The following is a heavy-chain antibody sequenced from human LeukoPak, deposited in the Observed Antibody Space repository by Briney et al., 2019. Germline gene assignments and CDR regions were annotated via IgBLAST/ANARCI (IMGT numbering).Heavy chain of an antibody. D-gene: IGHD3-22*01. CDR3: ARALPSMIVRDGYFDY. V-gene: IGHV4-30-4*08. J-gene: IGHJ4*02. CDR2: IYYSGST. Sequence: SETLSLTCTVSGGSISSGDYYWRWIRQPPGKGLEWSGYIYYSGSTYYNPSLKSRVTISVDTSKNQFSLKLSSVTAADTAVYYCARALPSMIVRDGYFDYWGQGTLVTVSS. CDR1: GGSISSGDYY.